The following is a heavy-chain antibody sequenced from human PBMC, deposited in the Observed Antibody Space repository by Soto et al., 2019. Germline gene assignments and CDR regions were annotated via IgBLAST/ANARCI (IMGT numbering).Heavy chain of an antibody. V-gene: IGHV3-21*01. J-gene: IGHJ6*02. CDR1: GFTFSSYS. Sequence: GGSLRLSCAASGFTFSSYSMNWVRQAPGKGLEWVSSISSSSSYIYYADSVKGRFTISRDNAKNSLYLQMNSPRAEDTAVYYCARVGGYSNYGMDVWGQGTTVTVSS. CDR2: ISSSSSYI. CDR3: ARVGGYSNYGMDV. D-gene: IGHD5-18*01.